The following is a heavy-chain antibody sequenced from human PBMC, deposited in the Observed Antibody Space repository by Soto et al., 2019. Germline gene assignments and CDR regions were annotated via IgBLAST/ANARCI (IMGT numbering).Heavy chain of an antibody. J-gene: IGHJ4*02. CDR2: IYYSGAT. CDR3: ARDKDLEPTVWGY. V-gene: IGHV4-31*02. Sequence: QVHLQESGPGLVRPSETLSLSCSVSGDSMATGGHYYNWIRHLPGKGLVWIGYIYYSGATHYSPALRRRATISIDPSKNQFSLRLISVTAADTALYFCARDKDLEPTVWGYWGQGIQVTVSS. D-gene: IGHD7-27*01. CDR1: GDSMATGGHY.